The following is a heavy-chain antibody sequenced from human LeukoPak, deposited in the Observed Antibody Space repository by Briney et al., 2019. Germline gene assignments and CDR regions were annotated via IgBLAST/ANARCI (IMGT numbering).Heavy chain of an antibody. Sequence: SETLSLTCAVYGGSFSGYYWTWIRQPPGKGLEWIGEINHSGSTNYNPSLKSRVTIFIDTSKNQFSLNLTSVTAADTAVYYCARGGYSIGYWDQGTLVTASS. CDR3: ARGGYSIGY. CDR1: GGSFSGYY. V-gene: IGHV4-34*01. CDR2: INHSGST. D-gene: IGHD6-13*01. J-gene: IGHJ4*02.